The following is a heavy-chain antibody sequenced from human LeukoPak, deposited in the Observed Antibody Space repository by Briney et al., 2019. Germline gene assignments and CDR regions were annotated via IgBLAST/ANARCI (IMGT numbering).Heavy chain of an antibody. Sequence: SQTLSLTCTVSGGSISSGDYYWSWIRQPPGTGLEWIGSVYRSGTTYYDPSFKSRVTISVDTSKNQISLKVRSVTAADTAMYYCARENWVFDYWGQGILVTVSS. V-gene: IGHV4-30-4*08. D-gene: IGHD7-27*01. CDR2: VYRSGTT. CDR3: ARENWVFDY. J-gene: IGHJ4*02. CDR1: GGSISSGDYY.